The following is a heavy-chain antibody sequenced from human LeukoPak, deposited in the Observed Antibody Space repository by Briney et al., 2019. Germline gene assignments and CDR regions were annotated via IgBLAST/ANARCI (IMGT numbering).Heavy chain of an antibody. J-gene: IGHJ4*02. CDR1: GFTFSSYA. CDR2: ISYDGSNK. V-gene: IGHV3-30*04. Sequence: GGSLRLSCAASGFTFSSYAMHWVRQAPGKGLEWVAVISYDGSNKYYADSVKGRFTISRDNSKNTLYLQMNSLRDEDTAVYYCARDPDLRYCSGGSCYSFDYWGQGTVVTVSS. D-gene: IGHD2-15*01. CDR3: ARDPDLRYCSGGSCYSFDY.